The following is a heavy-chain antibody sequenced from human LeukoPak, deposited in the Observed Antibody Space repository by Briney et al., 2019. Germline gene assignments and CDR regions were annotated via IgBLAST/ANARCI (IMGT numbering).Heavy chain of an antibody. D-gene: IGHD3-22*01. CDR2: IYYSGST. CDR3: ARHRYYYDSSGYYYQP. Sequence: SETLSLTCTVSGDSVASGGYYWNWIRQPPGKGLEWIGYIYYSGSTNYNPSLKSRVTISVDTSKNQFSLRLSSVTAADTAVYYCARHRYYYDSSGYYYQPWGQGTLVTVSS. CDR1: GDSVASGGYY. J-gene: IGHJ5*02. V-gene: IGHV4-61*08.